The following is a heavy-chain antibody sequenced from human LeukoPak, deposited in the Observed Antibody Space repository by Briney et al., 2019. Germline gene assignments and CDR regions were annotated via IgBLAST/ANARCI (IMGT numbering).Heavy chain of an antibody. CDR2: VNTDGSST. Sequence: GGSLRLPCAASGFTFSSYWMHWVRQAPGKGLVWVSRVNTDGSSTTYADSVKGRFTISRDNAKNTLYLQMNSLRAEDTAVYYCARESRSLVAFDIWGQGTMVTVSS. D-gene: IGHD3-16*02. J-gene: IGHJ3*02. CDR3: ARESRSLVAFDI. CDR1: GFTFSSYW. V-gene: IGHV3-74*01.